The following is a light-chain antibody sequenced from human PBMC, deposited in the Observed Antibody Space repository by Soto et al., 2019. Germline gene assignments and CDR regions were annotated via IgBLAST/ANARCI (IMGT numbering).Light chain of an antibody. J-gene: IGKJ1*01. CDR2: KAS. V-gene: IGKV1-5*03. Sequence: DIQMTQSPSTLSASVGDRVTITCRASQSISSWLAWYQQKPGKAPKLLIYKASSLESGVPSRFSGSGSGTEFTLTITSLQPEDFATYYCQQYNDYAWTFGQGTKVDIK. CDR3: QQYNDYAWT. CDR1: QSISSW.